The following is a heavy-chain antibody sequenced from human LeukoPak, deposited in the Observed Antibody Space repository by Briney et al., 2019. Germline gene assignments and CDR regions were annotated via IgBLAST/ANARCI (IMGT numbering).Heavy chain of an antibody. J-gene: IGHJ4*02. CDR1: GFTFSSYG. CDR3: ARVGKAVAGIGVVDY. V-gene: IGHV3-33*08. Sequence: QPGGSLRLSCAASGFTFSSYGMRWVRQAPGKGLEWVAGIWYDGSNKYYADSVKGRFTISRDNSKNTLYLQMNSLRAEDTAVYYCARVGKAVAGIGVVDYWGQGTLVTVSS. D-gene: IGHD6-19*01. CDR2: IWYDGSNK.